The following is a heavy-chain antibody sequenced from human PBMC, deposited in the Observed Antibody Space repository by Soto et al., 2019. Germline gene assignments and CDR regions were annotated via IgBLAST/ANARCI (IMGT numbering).Heavy chain of an antibody. D-gene: IGHD2-8*01. V-gene: IGHV1-8*01. CDR3: AREVSYGFGP. J-gene: IGHJ5*02. CDR1: GFTFTSYA. Sequence: XSVKVSCKASGFTFTSYAINWVRQATGQGIESIGXLKPKXGTKGYEQKFXXRVTMTRXXSIRQAYMELSSMRSEDKAVYYCAREVSYGFGPWGKGTLVTLYS. CDR2: LKPKXGTK.